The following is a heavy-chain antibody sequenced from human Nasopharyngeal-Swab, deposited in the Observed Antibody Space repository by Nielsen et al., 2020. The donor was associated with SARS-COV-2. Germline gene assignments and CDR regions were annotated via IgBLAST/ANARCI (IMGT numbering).Heavy chain of an antibody. CDR3: TKDLRGGDLLLIFDY. V-gene: IGHV3-7*03. J-gene: IGHJ4*02. CDR2: INEDASEK. Sequence: GESLKISCAASGFSLSSFWMSWVRQAPGKGLEWVANINEDASEKYYVDSVKGRFTIFRDNAKNSLYLQMNSLRVEDTAIYYCTKDLRGGDLLLIFDYWGQGNLVTVSS. CDR1: GFSLSSFW. D-gene: IGHD1-26*01.